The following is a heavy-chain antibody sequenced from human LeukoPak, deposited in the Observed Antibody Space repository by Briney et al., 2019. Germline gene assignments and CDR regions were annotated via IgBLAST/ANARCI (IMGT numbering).Heavy chain of an antibody. CDR3: AREGYYDSSGYNWFDP. Sequence: SQTLSLTCAVSGGSISSGGYSWSWIRQPPGKGLEWIGYIYHSGSTYYNPSLKSRVTISVDRSKNQFSLRLTSVTAADTAVYYCAREGYYDSSGYNWFDPWGQGTLVTVSS. D-gene: IGHD3-22*01. J-gene: IGHJ5*02. CDR1: GGSISSGGYS. V-gene: IGHV4-30-2*01. CDR2: IYHSGST.